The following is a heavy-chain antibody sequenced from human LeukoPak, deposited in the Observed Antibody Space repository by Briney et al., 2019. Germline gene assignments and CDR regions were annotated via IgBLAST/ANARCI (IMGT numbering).Heavy chain of an antibody. CDR1: GGSFSGYY. Sequence: KASETLSLTCAVYGGSFSGYYWSWIRQPPGKGLEWIGEINHSGSTNYNPSLKSRVTISVDTSKNQFSLKLSSVTAADTAVYYCARGVIHYYDSSGYYPHFDPWGQGTLSPSPQ. V-gene: IGHV4-34*01. CDR3: ARGVIHYYDSSGYYPHFDP. J-gene: IGHJ5*02. CDR2: INHSGST. D-gene: IGHD3-22*01.